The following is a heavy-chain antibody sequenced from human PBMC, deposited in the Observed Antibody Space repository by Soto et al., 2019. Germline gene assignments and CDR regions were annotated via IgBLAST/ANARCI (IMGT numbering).Heavy chain of an antibody. CDR2: IIPIFGSA. CDR3: AKDGGKDGYSGNWFDP. V-gene: IGHV1-69*15. Sequence: QVQLVQSGAEVKKPGSSVKVSCKASGGTFSNYAITWVRQAPGQGLEWLGRIIPIFGSANFAQKFQGRVTLTADESTTTAYMELSSLRSDDTAVYYCAKDGGKDGYSGNWFDPWGQGTLVTVSS. CDR1: GGTFSNYA. J-gene: IGHJ5*02. D-gene: IGHD2-15*01.